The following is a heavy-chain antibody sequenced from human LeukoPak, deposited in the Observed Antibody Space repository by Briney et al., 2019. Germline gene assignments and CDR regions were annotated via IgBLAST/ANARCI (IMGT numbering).Heavy chain of an antibody. CDR2: ITWNRDNI. J-gene: IGHJ6*02. CDR1: GFTFDDYA. D-gene: IGHD3-22*01. CDR3: AKDLSSAITSALVLDA. Sequence: GGSLRLSCAASGFTFDDYAMHWVRQAPGKGLEWVSGITWNRDNIGYGDSVKGRFTISRDNVKNVLYLQMTSLRPEDTALYYCAKDLSSAITSALVLDAWGQGTTVIVSS. V-gene: IGHV3-9*01.